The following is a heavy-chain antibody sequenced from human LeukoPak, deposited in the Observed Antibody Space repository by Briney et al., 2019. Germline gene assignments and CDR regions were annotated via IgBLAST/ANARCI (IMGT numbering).Heavy chain of an antibody. CDR3: ARDLRAYCSGGSCYYYYYMDV. CDR1: GGSISSYY. V-gene: IGHV4-4*07. D-gene: IGHD2-15*01. Sequence: SETLSLTCTVSGGSISSYYWSGIRQPAGKGLEWIGRIYTSGSTNYNPSLKSRVTMSVDTSKNQFSLKLSSVTAADTAVYYCARDLRAYCSGGSCYYYYYMDVWGKGTTVTISS. J-gene: IGHJ6*03. CDR2: IYTSGST.